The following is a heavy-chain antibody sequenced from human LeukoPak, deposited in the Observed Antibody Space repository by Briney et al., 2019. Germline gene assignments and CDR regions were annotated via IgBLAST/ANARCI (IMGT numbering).Heavy chain of an antibody. J-gene: IGHJ6*03. Sequence: GSLRLSCAASGFTFSSYSMNWVRQAPGKGLEWVSYITFSSSTIYYADSVKGRSTISRDNAKNSLYLQMNSLRAEDTAVYYCARDWGSHYMDVWGKGTTVTVSS. CDR1: GFTFSSYS. D-gene: IGHD7-27*01. CDR3: ARDWGSHYMDV. CDR2: ITFSSSTI. V-gene: IGHV3-48*01.